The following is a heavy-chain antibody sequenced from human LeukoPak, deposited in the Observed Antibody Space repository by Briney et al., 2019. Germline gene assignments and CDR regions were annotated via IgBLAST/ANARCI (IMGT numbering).Heavy chain of an antibody. Sequence: SQTLSLACTVSGASISSGDYYWIWIRQPPGKGLEWIGHFYYSGSTNYNPSLRSRVTISVDTSRNQSSLRLTSVTAADTAVYYCARGQGGNYYLNYFDYWGQGALVTVSS. CDR1: GASISSGDYY. J-gene: IGHJ4*02. CDR3: ARGQGGNYYLNYFDY. V-gene: IGHV4-61*08. D-gene: IGHD1-26*01. CDR2: FYYSGST.